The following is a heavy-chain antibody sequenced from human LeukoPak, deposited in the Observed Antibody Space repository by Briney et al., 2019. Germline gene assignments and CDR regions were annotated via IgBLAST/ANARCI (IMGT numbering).Heavy chain of an antibody. CDR2: INWNGITT. CDR1: GFTFDDYA. CDR3: VRDFYAAVAGFGKFDY. V-gene: IGHV3-20*04. J-gene: IGHJ4*02. Sequence: GGSLRLSCTASGFTFDDYAMSWVPQAPGKGLEWVSGINWNGITTAYADSVKGRFTISRDNAKNSLYLQVNSLTAEDTAFYYCVRDFYAAVAGFGKFDYWGQGTLVTVSS. D-gene: IGHD6-19*01.